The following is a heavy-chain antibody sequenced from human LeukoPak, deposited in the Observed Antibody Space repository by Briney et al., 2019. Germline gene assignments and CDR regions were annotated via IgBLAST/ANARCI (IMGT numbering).Heavy chain of an antibody. CDR2: IIPIFGTA. V-gene: IGHV1-69*13. D-gene: IGHD3-3*01. J-gene: IGHJ6*02. Sequence: VASVKVSCKASGGTFSSYAISWVRQAPGQGLEWMGGIIPIFGTANYAQKFQGRVTITADESTSTAYMELSSLRSEDTAVYYCAREAQPGNYDFWSGYYDRYYYYGMDVWGQGTTVTVSS. CDR3: AREAQPGNYDFWSGYYDRYYYYGMDV. CDR1: GGTFSSYA.